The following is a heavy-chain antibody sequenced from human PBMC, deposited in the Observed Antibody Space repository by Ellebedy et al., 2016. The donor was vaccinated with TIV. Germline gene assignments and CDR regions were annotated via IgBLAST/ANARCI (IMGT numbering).Heavy chain of an antibody. J-gene: IGHJ5*02. CDR2: IYPGDSDT. D-gene: IGHD3-22*01. CDR3: ARGDKSYDSSGYYYVGRFDP. CDR1: GYSFTSYW. Sequence: PGGSLRLSCKGSGYSFTSYWIGWVRQLPGKGLEWLGIIYPGDSDTGYSPSFQGQVTISADKSISTAYLQWSSLKASDTAMYYCARGDKSYDSSGYYYVGRFDPWGQGTLVTVYS. V-gene: IGHV5-51*01.